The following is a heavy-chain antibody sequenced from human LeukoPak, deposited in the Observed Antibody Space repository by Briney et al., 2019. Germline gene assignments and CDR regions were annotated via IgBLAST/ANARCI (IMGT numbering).Heavy chain of an antibody. CDR3: AKDRDYVWGSYRTPFDY. CDR1: GFTFSSYA. CDR2: ISGSGGST. D-gene: IGHD3-16*02. Sequence: EGSLRLSCAASGFTFSSYAMHWVRQAPGKGLEWVSAISGSGGSTYYADSVKGRFTISRDNSKNTLYLQMNSLRAEDTAVYYCAKDRDYVWGSYRTPFDYWGQGTLVTVSS. V-gene: IGHV3-23*01. J-gene: IGHJ4*02.